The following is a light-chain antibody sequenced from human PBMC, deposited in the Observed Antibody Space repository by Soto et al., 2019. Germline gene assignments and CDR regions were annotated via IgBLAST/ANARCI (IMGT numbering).Light chain of an antibody. J-gene: IGKJ5*01. CDR2: KVS. CDR3: MQGTHWPIT. Sequence: DVVMTQSPLSLTVTIGQPASISCRSNQSLVHSDGIAYFSWFQQRPGRSPRRLIYKVSNRDSGVPARFSGSGSGTDFALKISRVEAEDVGVYYCMQGTHWPITFGQGTRLEIK. CDR1: QSLVHSDGIAY. V-gene: IGKV2-30*02.